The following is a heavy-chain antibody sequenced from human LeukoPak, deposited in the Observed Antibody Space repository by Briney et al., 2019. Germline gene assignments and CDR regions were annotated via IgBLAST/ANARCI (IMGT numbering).Heavy chain of an antibody. D-gene: IGHD3-3*01. CDR2: INPSGGST. V-gene: IGHV1-46*01. CDR3: ASFYDFWSGYLTGAFDI. Sequence: ASVKVSCKASGYTFTSYYMHWVRQAPGQGLEWMGIINPSGGSTSYAQKFQGRVTMTRDTSTSTVYMELSSLRSEDTAVYYCASFYDFWSGYLTGAFDIWGQGTMVTVSS. J-gene: IGHJ3*02. CDR1: GYTFTSYY.